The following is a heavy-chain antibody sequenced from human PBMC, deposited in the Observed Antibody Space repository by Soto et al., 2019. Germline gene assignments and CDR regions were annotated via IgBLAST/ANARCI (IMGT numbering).Heavy chain of an antibody. CDR1: EYTFTSNE. V-gene: IGHV1-8*01. J-gene: IGHJ5*02. Sequence: ASVKVSCKASEYTFTSNEINWLRQAIGQGLEWMGWMNPNSGNTGYAQKFQGRVTMTRNTSISTAYMELSSLRSEDTAVYYCAREGYCTNGVCYTGSNWFDPWGRG. CDR2: MNPNSGNT. D-gene: IGHD2-8*01. CDR3: AREGYCTNGVCYTGSNWFDP.